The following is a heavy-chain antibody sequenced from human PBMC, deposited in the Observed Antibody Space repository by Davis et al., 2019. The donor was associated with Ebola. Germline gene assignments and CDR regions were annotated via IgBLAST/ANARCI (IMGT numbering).Heavy chain of an antibody. D-gene: IGHD6-13*01. CDR3: VKDRGAAAGIFDY. Sequence: SLKISCAGSGFTFDDYAMHWVRQAPGKGLEWVSGICWTRGCIGYADSVKGRFTISRDNAKNSLYLQMNSLRTEDTAFYYCVKDRGAAAGIFDYWGQGTLVTVSS. CDR1: GFTFDDYA. V-gene: IGHV3-9*01. CDR2: ICWTRGCI. J-gene: IGHJ4*02.